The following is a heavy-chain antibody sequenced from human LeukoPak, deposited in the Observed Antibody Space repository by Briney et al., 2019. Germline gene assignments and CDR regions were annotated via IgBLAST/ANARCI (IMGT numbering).Heavy chain of an antibody. V-gene: IGHV3-23*01. D-gene: IGHD3-10*02. CDR2: ISGSGGST. CDR3: ARALFDPPGYYYMDV. Sequence: GGALRLSCAASGFTFSSYAMSWVRQAPGKGLEWVSAISGSGGSTYYADSVKGRFTISRDNSKNTLYLQMNSLRAEDTAVYYCARALFDPPGYYYMDVWGKGTTVTVSS. CDR1: GFTFSSYA. J-gene: IGHJ6*03.